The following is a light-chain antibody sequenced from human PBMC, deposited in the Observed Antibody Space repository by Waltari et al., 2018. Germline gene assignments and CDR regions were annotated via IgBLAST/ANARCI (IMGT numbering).Light chain of an antibody. CDR2: DFG. CDR3: SSYTTSTTLL. CDR1: TTYAGAYNF. V-gene: IGLV2-14*03. J-gene: IGLJ1*01. Sequence: QSALTQPRSVSGSPGQSITISCTGSTTYAGAYNFVSGYQHHPAKVPQPILYDFGNRPSGISHRFSASKSGNTASLTISGLQEEDEGEYYCSSYTTSTTLLFGTGTRLTVL.